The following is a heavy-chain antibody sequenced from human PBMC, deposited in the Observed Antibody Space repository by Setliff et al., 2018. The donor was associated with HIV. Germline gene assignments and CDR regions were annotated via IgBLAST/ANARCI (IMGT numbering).Heavy chain of an antibody. V-gene: IGHV4-34*01. J-gene: IGHJ4*02. CDR2: INHSGIT. CDR3: ARGWTLSPHL. Sequence: SETLSLTCAVYGGSFSGYYWSWIRQPPGKGLEWIGEINHSGITNDNPSLKSRVTISVDTSKNQFSLKVTSVTAADTAVYYCARGWTLSPHLWGQGALVTVSS. CDR1: GGSFSGYY.